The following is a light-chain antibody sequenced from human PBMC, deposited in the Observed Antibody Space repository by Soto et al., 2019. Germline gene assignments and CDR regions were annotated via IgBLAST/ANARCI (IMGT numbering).Light chain of an antibody. J-gene: IGKJ2*01. CDR1: QSVSSSY. Sequence: EIVLTQSPGTLSLSPGERATLSCRASQSVSSSYLAWYQHKPGQAPSLLIYGASSRATGIPDRFSGSGSVTDFTLTISRLEPEAFAVYYCQQYGSSPPTFGQGTKLEI. CDR3: QQYGSSPPT. CDR2: GAS. V-gene: IGKV3-20*01.